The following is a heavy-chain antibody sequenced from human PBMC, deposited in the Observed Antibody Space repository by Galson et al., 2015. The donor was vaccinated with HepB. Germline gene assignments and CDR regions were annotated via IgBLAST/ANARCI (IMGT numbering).Heavy chain of an antibody. D-gene: IGHD6-19*01. Sequence: SLRLSCAASGFTFSNHAMSWVRQVPGKGLEWVSAISAGGGSTYYADSVKGRFTISRDNSKDTLYLQMNSRRAEDTAVYYCAKGGGSGWLYYYFDYWGQGTLVTVSS. CDR3: AKGGGSGWLYYYFDY. CDR2: ISAGGGST. CDR1: GFTFSNHA. V-gene: IGHV3-23*01. J-gene: IGHJ4*02.